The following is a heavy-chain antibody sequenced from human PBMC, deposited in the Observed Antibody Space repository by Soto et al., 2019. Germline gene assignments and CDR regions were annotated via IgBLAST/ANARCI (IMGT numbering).Heavy chain of an antibody. V-gene: IGHV4-4*02. CDR3: ASLLRFGESRKLYYFDY. CDR1: GGSISSSNW. CDR2: IYHSGST. D-gene: IGHD3-10*01. J-gene: IGHJ4*02. Sequence: PSETLSLTCAVSGGSISSSNWWSWVRQPPGKGLEWIGEIYHSGSTNYNPSLKSRVTISVDKSKNQFSLKLSSVTAADTAVYYCASLLRFGESRKLYYFDYWGQGTLVTVSS.